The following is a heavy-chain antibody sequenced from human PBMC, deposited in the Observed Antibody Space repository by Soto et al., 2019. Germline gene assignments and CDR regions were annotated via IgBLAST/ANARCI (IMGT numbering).Heavy chain of an antibody. CDR2: VYHTGST. V-gene: IGHV4-4*02. Sequence: QVQLQQSGPRLARPSGTLSLTCVVSGGSISSTNWWTWVRQTPGKGLEWIGEVYHTGSTKYNPSLMDRVTISLDKSNNQFSLTLKSVTAADTAVYYCATLPPRIVVVVLPIPSWGQGTLVTVSS. CDR1: GGSISSTNW. D-gene: IGHD2-21*01. CDR3: ATLPPRIVVVVLPIPS. J-gene: IGHJ4*02.